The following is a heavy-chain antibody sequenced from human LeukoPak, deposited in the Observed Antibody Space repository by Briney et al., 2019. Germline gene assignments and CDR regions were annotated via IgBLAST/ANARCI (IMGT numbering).Heavy chain of an antibody. CDR2: IDPSGTST. J-gene: IGHJ4*02. CDR1: GYTFTSYY. V-gene: IGHV1-46*01. CDR3: ARGDDSSAYFLNCFDY. Sequence: ASVKVSCTASGYTFTSYYMHWVRQAPGQGLEWMGIIDPSGTSTTYAQKFQGRVTMTRDTSTSTVYMELSSLRSEDTAVYYCARGDDSSAYFLNCFDYWGQGTLVTASS. D-gene: IGHD3-22*01.